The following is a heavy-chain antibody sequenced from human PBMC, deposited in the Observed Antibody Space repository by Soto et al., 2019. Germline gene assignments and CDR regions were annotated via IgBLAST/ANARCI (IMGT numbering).Heavy chain of an antibody. J-gene: IGHJ4*01. Sequence: GRSLSLSCSASGFTFSHYAMLWVRQAPGKGLVWVSRLDNDGTNTKYADSVKGRFTVSRDNGTNTVYLQMDSPRAEDTAVYYYSRGEGTYFCDCGQGTLVALSS. V-gene: IGHV3-74*01. D-gene: IGHD3-10*01. CDR1: GFTFSHYA. CDR2: LDNDGTNT. CDR3: SRGEGTYFCD.